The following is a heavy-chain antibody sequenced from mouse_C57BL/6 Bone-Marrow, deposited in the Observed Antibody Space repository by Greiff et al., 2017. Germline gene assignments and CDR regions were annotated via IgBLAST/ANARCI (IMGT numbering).Heavy chain of an antibody. D-gene: IGHD1-1*01. CDR3: ARENYGSSPYWYFDV. CDR2: ISDGGSYT. J-gene: IGHJ1*03. V-gene: IGHV5-4*01. CDR1: GFTFSSYA. Sequence: DVMLVESGGGLVKPGGSLKLSCAASGFTFSSYAMSWVRQTPEKRLEWVATISDGGSYTYYPDNVKGRFTISRDNAKNNLYLQMSHLKSEDTAMYYCARENYGSSPYWYFDVWGTGTTVTVSS.